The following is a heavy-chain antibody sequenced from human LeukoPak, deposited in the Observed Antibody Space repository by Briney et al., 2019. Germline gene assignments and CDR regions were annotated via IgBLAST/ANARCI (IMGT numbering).Heavy chain of an antibody. D-gene: IGHD6-13*01. CDR2: ISGSGSST. CDR3: AKGLGSWYYYNLDY. J-gene: IGHJ4*02. V-gene: IGHV3-23*01. CDR1: GFTFSSYA. Sequence: GGALRLSCAASGFTFSSYAMSSVRQAPGKGVEWVSAISGSGSSTYYADSVKGRFTISRDNSRKTLYLQMNSLRAEDTAVYYCAKGLGSWYYYNLDYWGQGTLVTVSS.